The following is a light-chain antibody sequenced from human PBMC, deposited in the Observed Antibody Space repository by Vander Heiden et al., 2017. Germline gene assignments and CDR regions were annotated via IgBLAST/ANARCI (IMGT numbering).Light chain of an antibody. Sequence: QSVLTQPPSLSVSPAQTVTISCTGSSSNIGADYDVHWYQQHPGTAPKLLIYGNSNRPSGVPDRFSGSKSGTSASLAITGLQAEDEADYYCQSYDSSMSGWVFGGGTKLTVL. CDR1: SSNIGADYD. CDR3: QSYDSSMSGWV. V-gene: IGLV1-40*01. CDR2: GNS. J-gene: IGLJ3*02.